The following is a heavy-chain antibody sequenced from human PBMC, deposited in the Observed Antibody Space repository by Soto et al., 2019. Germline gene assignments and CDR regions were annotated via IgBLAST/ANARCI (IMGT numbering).Heavy chain of an antibody. CDR2: ISSSGSTI. J-gene: IGHJ4*02. CDR3: ARESHYGSGTYFY. CDR1: GFTFSTYE. V-gene: IGHV3-48*03. Sequence: PGGSLRLSCAASGFTFSTYEMNWARQAPGKGLEWVSYISSSGSTIYYADSVKGRFTISRDNGKNSLYLQMNSLRAEDTAVYYCARESHYGSGTYFYWGQGTLVTVSS. D-gene: IGHD3-10*01.